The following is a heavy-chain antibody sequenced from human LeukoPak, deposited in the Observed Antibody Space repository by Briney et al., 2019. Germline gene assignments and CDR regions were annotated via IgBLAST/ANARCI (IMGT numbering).Heavy chain of an antibody. V-gene: IGHV4-59*08. J-gene: IGHJ4*02. D-gene: IGHD6-13*01. Sequence: SETLSLTCTVSGGSISSHHWSWIRQPPGKGLEWIGYIYYSGSTNYKPSLKSRVTISVDTSENQFSLKLTSVTAADTAVYYCARHLDIAASGTFDYWGQGTLVTVSS. CDR1: GGSISSHH. CDR2: IYYSGST. CDR3: ARHLDIAASGTFDY.